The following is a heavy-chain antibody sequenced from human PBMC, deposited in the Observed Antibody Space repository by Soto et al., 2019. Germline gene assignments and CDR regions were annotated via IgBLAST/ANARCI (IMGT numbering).Heavy chain of an antibody. J-gene: IGHJ4*02. CDR1: GFTFRGSE. Sequence: GGSLRLSCAASGFTFRGSEMHWVRQAPGKGLEWVAVISYDGSNKYYADSVKGRFTISRDNSKNTLYLQMNSLRAEDTAVYYCARDLLGGGYWGQGTLVTVS. CDR2: ISYDGSNK. D-gene: IGHD3-3*02. V-gene: IGHV3-30-3*01. CDR3: ARDLLGGGY.